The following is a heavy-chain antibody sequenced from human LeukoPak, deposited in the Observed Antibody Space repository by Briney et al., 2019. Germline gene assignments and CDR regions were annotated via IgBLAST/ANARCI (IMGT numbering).Heavy chain of an antibody. J-gene: IGHJ4*02. CDR3: AREILRVTTDY. CDR1: GFTFSSYS. CDR2: ISSSSSYI. D-gene: IGHD4-17*01. V-gene: IGHV3-21*01. Sequence: PGGPLRLSCAASGFTFSSYSMNWVRQAPGKGLEWVSSISSSSSYIYYADSVKGRFTISRDNAKNSLYLQMNSLRAEDTAVYYCAREILRVTTDYWGQGTLVTVSS.